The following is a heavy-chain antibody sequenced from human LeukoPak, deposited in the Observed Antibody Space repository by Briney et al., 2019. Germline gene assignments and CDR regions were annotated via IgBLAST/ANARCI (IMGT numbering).Heavy chain of an antibody. J-gene: IGHJ4*02. V-gene: IGHV1-2*02. CDR2: INPNSGGT. CDR3: AGAGYCSSTSCYDFDY. D-gene: IGHD2-2*01. Sequence: GASVKVSCKASGYTFTGYYMHWVRQAPGQGLEWMGWINPNSGGTNYAQKFQGRVTTTRDTSISTAYMELSRLRSDDTAVYYCAGAGYCSSTSCYDFDYWGQGTLVTVSS. CDR1: GYTFTGYY.